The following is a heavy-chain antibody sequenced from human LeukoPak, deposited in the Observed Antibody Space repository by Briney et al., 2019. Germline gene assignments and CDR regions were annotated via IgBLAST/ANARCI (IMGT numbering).Heavy chain of an antibody. CDR1: GGSISSYY. Sequence: SETLSLTCTDSGGSISSYYWSWIRQPPAKALEWIGYIYYSSSTNYNPSLKRRVTITVDTSKNQFSLKLSSVTAADTTVYYCAWFGEFDDYWGQGTLVTVSS. CDR3: AWFGEFDDY. V-gene: IGHV4-59*01. D-gene: IGHD3-10*01. CDR2: IYYSSST. J-gene: IGHJ4*02.